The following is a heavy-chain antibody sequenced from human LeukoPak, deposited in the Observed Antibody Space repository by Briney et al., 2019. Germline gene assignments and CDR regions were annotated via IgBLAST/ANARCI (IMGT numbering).Heavy chain of an antibody. CDR2: MNPNSGNT. V-gene: IGHV1-8*01. Sequence: ASVKVSCKASGYTFTSYDINWVRQATGQGLEWMGWMNPNSGNTGYAQKFQGRVTVTRNTSISTAYMELSSLRSEDTAVYYCARAYNHHDSSGYYTMDWFDPWGQGTLVTVSS. D-gene: IGHD3-22*01. CDR3: ARAYNHHDSSGYYTMDWFDP. CDR1: GYTFTSYD. J-gene: IGHJ5*02.